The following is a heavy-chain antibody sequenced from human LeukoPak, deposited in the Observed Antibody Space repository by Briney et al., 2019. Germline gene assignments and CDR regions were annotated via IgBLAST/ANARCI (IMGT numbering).Heavy chain of an antibody. CDR2: IIPILGIA. CDR3: ARVDAAVAGFDY. V-gene: IGHV1-69*04. J-gene: IGHJ4*02. Sequence: GASVKVSCKASGGTFSSYAISWVRQAPGQGLEWMGRIIPILGIANYAQKFQGRVTITADKSTSTAYMGLSSLRSEDTAVYYCARVDAAVAGFDYWGQGTLVTVSS. CDR1: GGTFSSYA. D-gene: IGHD6-19*01.